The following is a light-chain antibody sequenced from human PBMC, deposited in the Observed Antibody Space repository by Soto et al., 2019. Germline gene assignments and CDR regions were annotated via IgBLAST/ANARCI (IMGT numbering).Light chain of an antibody. V-gene: IGLV1-40*01. Sequence: QSVLTQPPSVSGAPGQRVTISCTGSSSNIGVNYDVHWYQHLPGTAPRLLISGDSNRPSGVPDRFSGSKSGPSASLGITGLQTEYAAVYLCQSYELVQRGLVFGGGTKLPVL. CDR1: SSNIGVNYD. J-gene: IGLJ3*02. CDR2: GDS. CDR3: QSYELVQRGLV.